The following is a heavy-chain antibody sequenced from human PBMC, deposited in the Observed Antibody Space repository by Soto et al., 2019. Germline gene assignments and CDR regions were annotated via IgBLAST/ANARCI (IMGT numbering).Heavy chain of an antibody. CDR1: GFTVSSNY. V-gene: IGHV3-66*01. Sequence: GGSLRLSCAASGFTVSSNYMSWVRQAPGKGLEWISIIYSAGNTYYADSVKGRFTISRDNSKNTLYLQMNSLGAEDTAVYYCARDLGGWPDYWGQGTLVTVSS. CDR3: ARDLGGWPDY. J-gene: IGHJ4*02. CDR2: IYSAGNT. D-gene: IGHD1-26*01.